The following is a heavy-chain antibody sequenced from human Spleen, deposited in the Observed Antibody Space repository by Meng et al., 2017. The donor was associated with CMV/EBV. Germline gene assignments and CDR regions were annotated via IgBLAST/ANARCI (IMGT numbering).Heavy chain of an antibody. CDR1: EFTFSDYW. CDR2: IKQDGSAQ. V-gene: IGHV3-7*01. CDR3: ARDGHYNPGSPFYFNS. J-gene: IGHJ4*02. D-gene: IGHD3-10*01. Sequence: GALRLSCAASEFTFSDYWMSWLRQTQGKGLEWVAMIKQDGSAQYYADSVKGRFTISRDNAKNSLYLHLNSLRVEDTAVYYCARDGHYNPGSPFYFNSWGQGSLVTVSS.